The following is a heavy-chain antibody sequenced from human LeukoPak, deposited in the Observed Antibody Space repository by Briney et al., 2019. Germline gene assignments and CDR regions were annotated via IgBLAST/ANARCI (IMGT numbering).Heavy chain of an antibody. Sequence: GESLKISCQGSGYSFTSSWIGWVRQMPGKGLEWMGIIYPGDSDTRYSPSFQGHVTISADKSINTAYLQWSSLKASDTAMYYCARHLRAYSSSWYFDYWGQGTLVTVSS. CDR1: GYSFTSSW. V-gene: IGHV5-51*01. CDR2: IYPGDSDT. D-gene: IGHD6-13*01. CDR3: ARHLRAYSSSWYFDY. J-gene: IGHJ4*02.